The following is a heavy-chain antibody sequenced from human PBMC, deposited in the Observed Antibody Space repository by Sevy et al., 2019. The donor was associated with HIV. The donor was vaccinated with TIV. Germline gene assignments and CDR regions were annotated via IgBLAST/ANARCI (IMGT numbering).Heavy chain of an antibody. CDR1: GYTFTNYW. V-gene: IGHV5-51*01. Sequence: GESLKISCKISGYTFTNYWIAWVRLMPGRGLEWMGVIHPADSDTRYSPSFQGHVTISADQSSSTTYLQWSSLEASDSAMYYCTRHRPFRGDISSGYLDYWGQGTLVTVSS. J-gene: IGHJ4*02. CDR2: IHPADSDT. D-gene: IGHD3-9*01. CDR3: TRHRPFRGDISSGYLDY.